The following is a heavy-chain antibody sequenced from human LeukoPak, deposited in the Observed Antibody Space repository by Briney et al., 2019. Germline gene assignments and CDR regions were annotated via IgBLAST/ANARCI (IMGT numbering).Heavy chain of an antibody. CDR1: GGSTSSGDYY. J-gene: IGHJ4*02. D-gene: IGHD3-9*01. Sequence: PSQTLSLTCTVSGGSTSSGDYYWSWIRQPPGKGLEWIGYIYYSGSTYYNPSLKSRVTISVDTSKNQFSLKLSSVTAADTAVYYCAREGGVMDDILTGYTTYYFDYWGQGTLVTVSS. CDR2: IYYSGST. CDR3: AREGGVMDDILTGYTTYYFDY. V-gene: IGHV4-30-4*01.